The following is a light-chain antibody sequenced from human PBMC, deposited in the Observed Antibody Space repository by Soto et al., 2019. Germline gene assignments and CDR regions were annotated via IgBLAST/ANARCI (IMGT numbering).Light chain of an antibody. V-gene: IGLV1-47*01. CDR2: RNN. CDR3: AAWDDSPNWV. Sequence: QSVLTQPPSASGTPGQRVTISCSGSSSNIGSNYVYWYQQLPGTAPKLLIYRNNQRPSGVPDRFSGSKSGTSASLAISGLRSEDGVDYYCAAWDDSPNWVFGGGTKLPVL. CDR1: SSNIGSNY. J-gene: IGLJ3*02.